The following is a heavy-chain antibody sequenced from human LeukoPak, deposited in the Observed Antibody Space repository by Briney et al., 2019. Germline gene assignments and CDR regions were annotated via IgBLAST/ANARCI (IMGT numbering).Heavy chain of an antibody. CDR1: GFTFSSYG. D-gene: IGHD3-10*01. CDR3: AIKAKGDY. V-gene: IGHV3-23*01. Sequence: GGSLRLSCAASGFTFSSYGITWVRQAPGKGLEWVSAISVSGGSTYYADSVKGRFTISRDNSKNTLYLQMNSLRAEDTAVYYCAIKAKGDYWGQGTLVIVSS. CDR2: ISVSGGST. J-gene: IGHJ4*02.